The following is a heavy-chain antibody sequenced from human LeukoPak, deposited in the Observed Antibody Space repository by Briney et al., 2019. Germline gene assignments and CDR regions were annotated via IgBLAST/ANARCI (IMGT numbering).Heavy chain of an antibody. J-gene: IGHJ4*02. D-gene: IGHD4-17*01. Sequence: ASVKVSCKVSGYTLTALALHWVRQAPSKGFEWIGGFDSEEYDTIYAQNFQGRVTMTEDTSTDTAYMELSSLYFEDTAVYYCATLEPEPGDFGGLAYWGQGTLVTVSS. CDR1: GYTLTALA. CDR3: ATLEPEPGDFGGLAY. V-gene: IGHV1-24*01. CDR2: FDSEEYDT.